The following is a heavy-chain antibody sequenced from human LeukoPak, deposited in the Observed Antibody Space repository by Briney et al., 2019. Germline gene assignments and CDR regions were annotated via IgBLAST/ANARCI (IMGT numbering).Heavy chain of an antibody. V-gene: IGHV1-69*13. J-gene: IGHJ6*02. CDR3: AREVIQLRVAGAVDV. CDR2: IIPIFGTA. Sequence: LGASVKVSCKASGGTFSSYAISWVRQAPGQGLEWMGGIIPIFGTANYAQKFQGRVTITADESTSTAYMELSSLRSEDTAVYYCAREVIQLRVAGAVDVWGQGTTVTVSS. CDR1: GGTFSSYA. D-gene: IGHD5-18*01.